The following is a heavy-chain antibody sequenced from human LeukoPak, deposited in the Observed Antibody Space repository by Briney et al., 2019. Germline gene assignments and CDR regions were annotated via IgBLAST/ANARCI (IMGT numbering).Heavy chain of an antibody. CDR2: IRYDGSNK. D-gene: IGHD2-2*02. J-gene: IGHJ6*03. Sequence: GGSLRLSCAASGFTFSSYGMHWVRQAPGKGLEWVAFIRYDGSNKYYADSVKGRFTISRDNSKNTLYLQMNSLRAEDTAVYYCARVRYCSSTSCYRYMDVWGKGTTVTVSS. CDR3: ARVRYCSSTSCYRYMDV. CDR1: GFTFSSYG. V-gene: IGHV3-30*02.